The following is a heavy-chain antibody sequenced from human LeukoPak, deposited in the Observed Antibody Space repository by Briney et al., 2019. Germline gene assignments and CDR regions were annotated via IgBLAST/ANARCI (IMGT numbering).Heavy chain of an antibody. D-gene: IGHD3-3*01. J-gene: IGHJ6*02. CDR2: MNPNSGNT. Sequence: ASVKVSCKASGYTFTSYDINWVRQATGQGLEWMGWMNPNSGNTGYAQKFQGRVTMTRNTSISTAYMELSSLRSEDTAVYYCARITYYDFWSGYFAPTLGYYYGMDVWGQGTTVTVSS. CDR1: GYTFTSYD. V-gene: IGHV1-8*01. CDR3: ARITYYDFWSGYFAPTLGYYYGMDV.